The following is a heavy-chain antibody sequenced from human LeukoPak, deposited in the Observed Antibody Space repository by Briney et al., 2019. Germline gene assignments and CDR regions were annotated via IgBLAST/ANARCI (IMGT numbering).Heavy chain of an antibody. CDR3: ARRFWYYDSLNGYYTRTSLYYFDY. Sequence: PGGSLRLSCAASGFTLDDYGMSSVRQAPGKGLEWVPGINWNGGSTGYADSVKGRFTISRDNAKNSLYLQMNSLRAEDTALYYCARRFWYYDSLNGYYTRTSLYYFDYWGQGTLVTVSS. CDR1: GFTLDDYG. V-gene: IGHV3-20*04. J-gene: IGHJ4*02. CDR2: INWNGGST. D-gene: IGHD3-9*01.